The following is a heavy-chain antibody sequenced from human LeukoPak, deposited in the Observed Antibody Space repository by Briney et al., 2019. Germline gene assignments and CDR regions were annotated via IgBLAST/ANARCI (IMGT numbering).Heavy chain of an antibody. Sequence: SETLSLTCTVSGGSISSSSYYWGWIRQPPGKGLEWIGSIYYSGSTHYNPSLKSRVTISVDTSKNQFSLKLSSVTAADTAVYYCARDDRATVVSPPDYWGQGTLVTVSS. CDR1: GGSISSSSYY. J-gene: IGHJ4*02. D-gene: IGHD4-23*01. CDR2: IYYSGST. CDR3: ARDDRATVVSPPDY. V-gene: IGHV4-39*07.